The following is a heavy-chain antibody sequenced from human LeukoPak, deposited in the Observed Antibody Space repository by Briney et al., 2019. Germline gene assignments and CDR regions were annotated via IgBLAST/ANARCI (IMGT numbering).Heavy chain of an antibody. V-gene: IGHV3-48*04. CDR3: ARDPKDYDILTGYLDY. CDR2: ISSSGSTI. D-gene: IGHD3-9*01. Sequence: PGGSLRLSCVVSGFTFSSYAMSWVRQAPGKGLEWVSYISSSGSTIYYADSVKGRFTISRDNAKNSLYLQMNSLRAEDTAVYYCARDPKDYDILTGYLDYWGQGTLVTVSS. J-gene: IGHJ4*02. CDR1: GFTFSSYA.